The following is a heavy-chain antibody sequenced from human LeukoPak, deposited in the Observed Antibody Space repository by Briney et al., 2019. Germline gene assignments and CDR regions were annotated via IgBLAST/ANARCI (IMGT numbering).Heavy chain of an antibody. D-gene: IGHD2-15*01. V-gene: IGHV1-46*01. CDR2: INPSGGST. J-gene: IGHJ4*02. CDR1: GYTFTSYY. CDR3: AREDIVVVVAATRSVPYYFDY. Sequence: GALVKVSCKASGYTFTSYYMHWVRQAPGQGLEWMGIINPSGGSTSYAQKFQGRVTMTRDTSTSTVYMELSSLRSEDTAVYYCAREDIVVVVAATRSVPYYFDYWGQGTLVTASS.